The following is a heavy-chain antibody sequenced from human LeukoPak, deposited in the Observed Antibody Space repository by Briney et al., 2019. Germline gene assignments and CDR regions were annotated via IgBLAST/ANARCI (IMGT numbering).Heavy chain of an antibody. J-gene: IGHJ4*02. CDR3: AKDLGGYYFDY. V-gene: IGHV3-30*18. CDR2: ISYDGSNK. D-gene: IGHD3-16*01. CDR1: GVTFSSYG. Sequence: GGSLRLSCAASGVTFSSYGMHWVRQAPGKGLEWVAVISYDGSNKYYADSVKGRFTISRDNSKNTLYLQMNSLRAEDTAVYYCAKDLGGYYFDYWGQGTLVTVSS.